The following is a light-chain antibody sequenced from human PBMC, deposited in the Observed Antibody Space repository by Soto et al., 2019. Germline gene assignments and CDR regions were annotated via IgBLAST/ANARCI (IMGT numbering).Light chain of an antibody. CDR2: GAS. Sequence: EIVLTQSPGTLSLSPGERATLSCRASQRVRSYLAWYQQKPGQAPRLLIHGASSTATGIPDKFSGSGSGTDFTLTISGLEPEDIAVYYCTQYGMSRRTVGQGTNLEI. CDR3: TQYGMSRRT. J-gene: IGKJ2*01. CDR1: QRVRSY. V-gene: IGKV3-20*01.